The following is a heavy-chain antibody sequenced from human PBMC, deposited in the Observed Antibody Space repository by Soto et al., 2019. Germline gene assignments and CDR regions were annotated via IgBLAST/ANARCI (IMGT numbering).Heavy chain of an antibody. D-gene: IGHD2-2*01. V-gene: IGHV3-23*01. CDR3: AKEQTHSQADTSSIFDY. J-gene: IGHJ4*02. CDR1: GFTFSNYP. Sequence: EVQLLESGGGFVDPGWSLRLSCAASGFTFSNYPMTWVRQAPGKGLEWVSSTSGSGGSTYYADSVKGRFTISRDNSKNTLYLQMKSLRAEDTAVYYCAKEQTHSQADTSSIFDYWGQGTLVTVSS. CDR2: TSGSGGST.